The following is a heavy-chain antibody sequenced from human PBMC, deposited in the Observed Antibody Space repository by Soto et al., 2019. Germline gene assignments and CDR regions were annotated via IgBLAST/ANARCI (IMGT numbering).Heavy chain of an antibody. D-gene: IGHD3-3*01. J-gene: IGHJ5*02. CDR2: IYHSGSA. CDR1: SYSISGGFY. Sequence: PSETLSLTCAVSSYSISGGFYWAWIRQAPGKGLECIGNIYHSGSAHYNPSLKSRVNMSVDTSKNNFSLRLTSVTAADTAVYDCERVTIFEDRFAPWGQGILVTVSS. CDR3: ERVTIFEDRFAP. V-gene: IGHV4-38-2*01.